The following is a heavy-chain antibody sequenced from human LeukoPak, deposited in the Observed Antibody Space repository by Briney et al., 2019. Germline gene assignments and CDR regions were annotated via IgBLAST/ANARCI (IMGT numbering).Heavy chain of an antibody. D-gene: IGHD2-2*02. CDR2: ISYDGSNK. CDR1: GFTFSSYG. V-gene: IGHV3-30*03. CDR3: ARDRDIVVVPAAIPTRDY. Sequence: GGSLRLSCAASGFTFSSYGMHWVRQAPGKGLEWVAVISYDGSNKYYADSVKGRFTISRDNSKNTLYLQMNSLRAEDTAVYYCARDRDIVVVPAAIPTRDYWGQGTLVTVSS. J-gene: IGHJ4*02.